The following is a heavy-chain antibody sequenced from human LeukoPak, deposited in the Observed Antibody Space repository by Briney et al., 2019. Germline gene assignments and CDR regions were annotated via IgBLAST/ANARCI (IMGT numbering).Heavy chain of an antibody. J-gene: IGHJ3*02. CDR2: ISSSSSYI. D-gene: IGHD5-24*01. CDR3: ASLTRWLQWEKGDAFDI. CDR1: GFTFSSYS. Sequence: GGTLRLSCAASGFTFSSYSMNWGREGPGEGVGWVSSISSSSSYIYYADSVKGRFTISRDNAKNSMYLQMNSLRAEDTAVYYCASLTRWLQWEKGDAFDIWGQGTMVTVSS. V-gene: IGHV3-21*01.